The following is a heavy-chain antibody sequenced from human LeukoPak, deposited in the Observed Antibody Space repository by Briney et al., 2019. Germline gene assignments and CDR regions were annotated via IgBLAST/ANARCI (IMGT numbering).Heavy chain of an antibody. CDR1: GGPNRDFY. CDR3: TRHKRWLQSPDAFDV. J-gene: IGHJ3*01. Sequence: PSETLSLTCTVSGGPNRDFYWSWIRQPPGKGLEWVGYTYYSGSTSYKPSLKSRVAISVDMSKSQFSLELSSVTAADTAIYYCTRHKRWLQSPDAFDVWGQGTMVTVSS. D-gene: IGHD5-24*01. V-gene: IGHV4-59*08. CDR2: TYYSGST.